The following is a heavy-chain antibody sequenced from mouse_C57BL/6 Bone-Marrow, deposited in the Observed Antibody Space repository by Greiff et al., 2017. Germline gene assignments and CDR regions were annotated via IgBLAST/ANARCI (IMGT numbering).Heavy chain of an antibody. CDR1: GFTFSSYG. Sequence: EVKLMESGGDLVKPGGSLKLSCAASGFTFSSYGMSWVRQTPDKRLEWVATISSGGSYTYYPDSVKGRFTIARDNTKNTLYLQMSSLKSEDAAMYYSARQGGYWDFDYWGQGTTLTVSS. V-gene: IGHV5-6*01. D-gene: IGHD2-3*01. CDR3: ARQGGYWDFDY. CDR2: ISSGGSYT. J-gene: IGHJ2*01.